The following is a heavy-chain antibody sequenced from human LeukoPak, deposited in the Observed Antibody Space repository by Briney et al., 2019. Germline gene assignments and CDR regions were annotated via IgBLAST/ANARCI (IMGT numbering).Heavy chain of an antibody. J-gene: IGHJ3*02. V-gene: IGHV1-2*02. D-gene: IGHD3-22*01. CDR1: GYTFTGYY. Sequence: ASVKVSCKASGYTFTGYYMHWVRQAPGQGLEWMGWINPNSGGTNYAQKFQGRVTMTKDTSISTACMELSRLRSDDTAVYYCASGLTPYYYDSSGYYPDAFDIWGQGTMVTVSS. CDR2: INPNSGGT. CDR3: ASGLTPYYYDSSGYYPDAFDI.